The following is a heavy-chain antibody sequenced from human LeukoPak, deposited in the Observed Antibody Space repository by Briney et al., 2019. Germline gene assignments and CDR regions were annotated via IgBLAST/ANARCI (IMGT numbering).Heavy chain of an antibody. D-gene: IGHD3-10*01. V-gene: IGHV3-30*02. CDR1: GFTFSSYG. CDR3: AKDILTMVRGLDV. CDR2: IRYDGSNK. J-gene: IGHJ6*04. Sequence: GGSPRLSCAASGFTFSSYGMHWVRQAPGKGLEWVAFIRYDGSNKYYADSVKGRFTISRDNSKNTLYLQMNSLRAEDTAVYYCAKDILTMVRGLDVWGKGTTVTVSS.